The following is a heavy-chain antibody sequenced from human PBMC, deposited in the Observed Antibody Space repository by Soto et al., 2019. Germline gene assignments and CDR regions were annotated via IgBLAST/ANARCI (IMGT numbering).Heavy chain of an antibody. CDR3: VKDHPALEY. J-gene: IGHJ4*01. V-gene: IGHV3-64D*06. CDR1: GFTFSDYA. Sequence: EVQLVESGGGLVQPGGSLRLTCSASGFTFSDYAMHWVRQVPGKGLEYVSVIRSDGDRIYYADSVKGRFTISRDNSKNTIFLQMNSLRPEDTAMYYCVKDHPALEYWGHGTLVTVSS. CDR2: IRSDGDRI.